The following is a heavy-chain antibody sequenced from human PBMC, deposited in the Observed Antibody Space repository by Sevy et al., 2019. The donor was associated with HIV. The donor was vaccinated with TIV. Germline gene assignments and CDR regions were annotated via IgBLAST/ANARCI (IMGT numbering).Heavy chain of an antibody. J-gene: IGHJ3*02. D-gene: IGHD3-22*01. Sequence: SETLSLTCTVSGGSISSGSYYWSWIRQPAGKGLEWIGRIYTSGRTNYNPSLKSRVTMSVDTSKNQFSLKLSAVTAADTAVYYCARASYYYDSSGYYRPAFDIWGQGTMVTVSS. CDR1: GGSISSGSYY. CDR2: IYTSGRT. CDR3: ARASYYYDSSGYYRPAFDI. V-gene: IGHV4-61*02.